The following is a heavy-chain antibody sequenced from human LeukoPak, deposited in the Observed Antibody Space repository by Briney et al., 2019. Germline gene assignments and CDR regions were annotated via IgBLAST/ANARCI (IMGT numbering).Heavy chain of an antibody. D-gene: IGHD4-17*01. CDR3: ARDLLYGDYVGAYFDY. J-gene: IGHJ4*02. V-gene: IGHV3-7*01. CDR1: GFSFNIYY. CDR2: LNQDGSEK. Sequence: GGSLTLSCGVSGFSFNIYYMSWVRQAPGKGLEWVANLNQDGSEKNYVDSVRGRFTISRDNAKNSLYLQLNSLRAEDTAVYYCARDLLYGDYVGAYFDYWGQGALVTVSS.